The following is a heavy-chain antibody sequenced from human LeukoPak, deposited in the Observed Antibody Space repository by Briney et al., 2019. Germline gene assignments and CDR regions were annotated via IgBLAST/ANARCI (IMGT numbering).Heavy chain of an antibody. J-gene: IGHJ6*02. V-gene: IGHV4-34*01. CDR2: INHSGST. Sequence: SETLSLTCAVYGGSFSGYYWSWIRQPPGKGLEWIGEINHSGSTNYNPSLKSRVTISVDTSKNQFSLKLSSVTAADTAVYYCASGVTTVTTDYYYGMDVWGQGTTVTVSS. D-gene: IGHD4-17*01. CDR3: ASGVTTVTTDYYYGMDV. CDR1: GGSFSGYY.